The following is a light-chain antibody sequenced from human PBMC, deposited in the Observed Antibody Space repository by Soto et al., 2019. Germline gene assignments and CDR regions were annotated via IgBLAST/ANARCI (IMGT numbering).Light chain of an antibody. J-gene: IGKJ1*01. CDR2: DAS. CDR3: QQYHSYWT. V-gene: IGKV1-5*01. CDR1: QNIRSR. Sequence: DIQMTQDPSSLSXVLGDRVTXXXRASQNIRSRLAWFQQKPGKAPKLLIYDASSLESGVPQRFSGSGSGTEFTLTISSLQTDDFSTYYYQQYHSYWTFGQGTKVDIK.